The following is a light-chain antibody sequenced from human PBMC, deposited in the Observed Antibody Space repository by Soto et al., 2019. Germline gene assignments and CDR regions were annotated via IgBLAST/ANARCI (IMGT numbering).Light chain of an antibody. CDR1: QDISKY. CDR2: DAS. Sequence: DIQMTQSPSSLSASVGDRVTITCQASQDISKYLNWYQQKPGKAPKLLIYDASNLETGVPSKFSGRGSGTDFTFTISSLQPEDIATYYCQQYENVPLTLGGGTKVDIK. CDR3: QQYENVPLT. V-gene: IGKV1-33*01. J-gene: IGKJ4*01.